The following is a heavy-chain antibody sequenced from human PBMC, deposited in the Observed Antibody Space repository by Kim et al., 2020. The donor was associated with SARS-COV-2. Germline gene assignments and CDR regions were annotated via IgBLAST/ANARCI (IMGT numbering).Heavy chain of an antibody. D-gene: IGHD2-2*01. CDR3: VPAYYYTMYF. CDR2: ISSDVSNT. V-gene: IGHV3-74*01. CDR1: GLSISNYW. Sequence: GGSLRLSCAASGLSISNYWLHWVRQAPGKGLVWVARISSDVSNTNYADSVKGRFTISRDNAKNTLYLQMDSLRAEDTAVYYCVPAYYYTMYFWGQGTTVIVSS. J-gene: IGHJ6*02.